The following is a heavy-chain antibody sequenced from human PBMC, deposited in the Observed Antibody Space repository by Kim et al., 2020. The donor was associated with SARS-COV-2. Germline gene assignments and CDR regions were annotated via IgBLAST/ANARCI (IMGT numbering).Heavy chain of an antibody. V-gene: IGHV3-7*01. J-gene: IGHJ4*02. Sequence: DSGKGRFPIARDTAKNSLDLQMNSLRAEDTAVYYCATAASLRAARFFDYWGQGALVTVSS. CDR3: ATAASLRAARFFDY. D-gene: IGHD6-6*01.